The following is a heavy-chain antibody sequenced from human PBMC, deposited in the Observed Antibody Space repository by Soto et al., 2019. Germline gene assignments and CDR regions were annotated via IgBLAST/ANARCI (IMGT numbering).Heavy chain of an antibody. CDR2: ISYDGSNK. D-gene: IGHD2-15*01. Sequence: GGSLRLSCAASGFTFSSYGMHWVRQAPGKGLEWVAVISYDGSNKYYADSVKGRFTISRDNSKNTLYLQMNSLRAEDTAVYYCAKDRGWELQYYYYGMDVWGQGTTVTVSS. CDR1: GFTFSSYG. J-gene: IGHJ6*02. V-gene: IGHV3-30*18. CDR3: AKDRGWELQYYYYGMDV.